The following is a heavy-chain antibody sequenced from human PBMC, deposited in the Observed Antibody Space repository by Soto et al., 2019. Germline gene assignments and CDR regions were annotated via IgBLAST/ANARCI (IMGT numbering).Heavy chain of an antibody. Sequence: AASVKVSCKASGFTFTSSAVQWVRQARGQRLEWIGWIVVGSGNTNYAQKFQERVTITRDMSTSTAYMELSSLRSEDTAVYYCAAEGYYDSRDPSQYGMDVWGQGTTVTVSS. CDR3: AAEGYYDSRDPSQYGMDV. V-gene: IGHV1-58*01. J-gene: IGHJ6*02. CDR1: GFTFTSSA. CDR2: IVVGSGNT. D-gene: IGHD3-22*01.